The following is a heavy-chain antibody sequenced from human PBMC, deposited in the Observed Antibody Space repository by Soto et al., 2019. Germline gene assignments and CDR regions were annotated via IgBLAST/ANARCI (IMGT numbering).Heavy chain of an antibody. J-gene: IGHJ4*02. V-gene: IGHV3-30*18. CDR1: GFTFSSYG. Sequence: QVQLVESGGGVVQPGRSLRLSCAASGFTFSSYGMHWVRQAPGKGLEWVAVISYDENNKYYADSVKGRFTISRDNCKNALYLQLNHLTAEDTAVYYCAKGGRPLVRWPSVHWGQGTLVTVSP. D-gene: IGHD6-13*01. CDR3: AKGGRPLVRWPSVH. CDR2: ISYDENNK.